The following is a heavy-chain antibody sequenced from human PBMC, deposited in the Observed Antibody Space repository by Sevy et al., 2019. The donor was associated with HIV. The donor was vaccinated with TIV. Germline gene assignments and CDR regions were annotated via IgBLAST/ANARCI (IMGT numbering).Heavy chain of an antibody. J-gene: IGHJ4*02. CDR1: GGSISSYY. V-gene: IGHV4-4*07. Sequence: SETLSLSCTVSGGSISSYYWSWIRQPAGKGLEWIGRIYTSGSTNYNPSLKSRVSMSVDTSKNNISLKLNSVTAADMAVYYCARVRAGVHGMAPYGDSSFDYWGQGILVTVSS. D-gene: IGHD4-17*01. CDR3: ARVRAGVHGMAPYGDSSFDY. CDR2: IYTSGST.